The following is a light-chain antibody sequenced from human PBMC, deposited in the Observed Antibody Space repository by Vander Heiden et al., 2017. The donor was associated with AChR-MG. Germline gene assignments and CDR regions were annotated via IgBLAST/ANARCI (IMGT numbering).Light chain of an antibody. J-gene: IGLJ2*01. CDR3: AGWDDSRNGEV. V-gene: IGLV1-44*01. CDR1: NSKLGRNT. CDR2: SNN. Sequence: QSVLHQPPSPSGTPGQRVGNSCYGSNSKLGRNTVHWYWQLPGPGPKLLMYSNNQRTPGVANRFPGSKPDTSDSLAISGRQAEDEADYYCAGWDDSRNGEVFGGGTKLTVL.